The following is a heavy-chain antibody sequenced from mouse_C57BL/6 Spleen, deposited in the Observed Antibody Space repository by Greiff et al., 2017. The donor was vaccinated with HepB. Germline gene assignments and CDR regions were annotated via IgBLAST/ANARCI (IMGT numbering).Heavy chain of an antibody. CDR3: ARAYAMDY. V-gene: IGHV7-1*01. CDR1: GFTFSDFY. J-gene: IGHJ4*01. Sequence: EVKLVESGGGLVQSGRSLRLSCATSGFTFSDFYMEWVRQAPGKGLEWIAASRNKANDYTTEYSASVKGRFIVSRDTSQSTLYLQMNALRAEDTDIYYCARAYAMDYWGQGTSVTVSS. CDR2: SRNKANDYTT.